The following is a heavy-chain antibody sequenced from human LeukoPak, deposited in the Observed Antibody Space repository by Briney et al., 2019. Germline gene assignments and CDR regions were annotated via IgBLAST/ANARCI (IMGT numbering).Heavy chain of an antibody. CDR3: ARDGYSYGHEYYMDV. Sequence: SETLSLTCTVSGDSMSDYFWTWIRQPPGKGLEWIGYAADSGSTNYNPSLKSRVTISVDTSKNQFSLKLSSVTAADTAVYYCARDGYSYGHEYYMDVWGKGTTVTISS. CDR2: AADSGST. J-gene: IGHJ6*03. D-gene: IGHD5-18*01. CDR1: GDSMSDYF. V-gene: IGHV4-59*01.